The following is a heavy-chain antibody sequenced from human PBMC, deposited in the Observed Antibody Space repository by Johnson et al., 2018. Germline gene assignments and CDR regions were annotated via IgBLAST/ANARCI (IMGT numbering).Heavy chain of an antibody. CDR3: TRETRSLDV. V-gene: IGHV3-33*08. D-gene: IGHD3-10*01. J-gene: IGHJ6*02. CDR1: GFTFSNYA. Sequence: QVQLVETGGGLVQPGESLRLSCEASGFTFSNYAMHWVRQAPDKGLEWVAVIWFDGSNENYADSVKGRFTISRDNSKNMLYLQMNNLRAEDTALYYCTRETRSLDVWGQGTTVTVSS. CDR2: IWFDGSNE.